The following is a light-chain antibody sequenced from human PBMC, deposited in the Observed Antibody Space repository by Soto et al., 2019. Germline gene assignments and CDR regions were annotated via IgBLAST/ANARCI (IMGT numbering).Light chain of an antibody. CDR2: GAS. V-gene: IGKV3-20*01. J-gene: IGKJ2*01. Sequence: EIVLTQSPGTLSLSPGERATLSCRASQSVSSSYLAWYQQKPGQAPRLLIYGASSRATGIPDRFSGSGSGTAFSLTISRLEPEDLAVYYCQQYASSPGYTFGQGTKLEIK. CDR3: QQYASSPGYT. CDR1: QSVSSSY.